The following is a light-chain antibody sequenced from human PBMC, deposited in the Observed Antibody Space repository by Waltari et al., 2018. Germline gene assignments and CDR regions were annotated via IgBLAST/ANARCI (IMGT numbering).Light chain of an antibody. V-gene: IGKV1-5*03. CDR1: RSVSNS. J-gene: IGKJ1*01. Sequence: DIQMTQSPSTLPASVGDSVTISCRASRSVSNSLAWYPQRPGKAPNLLIYRASTLQSGIPARFSGSGSGTEFTLTISSLQPDDFATYFCQQYETYSVTFGHGTKVEVK. CDR2: RAS. CDR3: QQYETYSVT.